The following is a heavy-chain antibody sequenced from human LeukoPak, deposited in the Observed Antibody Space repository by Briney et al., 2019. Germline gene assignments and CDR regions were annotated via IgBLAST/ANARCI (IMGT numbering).Heavy chain of an antibody. D-gene: IGHD3-22*01. CDR3: ASATSGYYSPYEY. CDR2: IKSDGSTT. J-gene: IGHJ4*02. Sequence: PGGSLRLSCAASGFTFSSYWMHWVRQAPGRGLVWVSRIKSDGSTTSYADSVKGRFTISRDNAKNTLYLQVNSLRAEDTAVYYCASATSGYYSPYEYGGQGTLVTVSS. CDR1: GFTFSSYW. V-gene: IGHV3-74*01.